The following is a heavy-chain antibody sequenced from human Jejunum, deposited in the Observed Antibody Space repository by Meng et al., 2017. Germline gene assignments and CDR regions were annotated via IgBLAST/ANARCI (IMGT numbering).Heavy chain of an antibody. CDR3: ARSDGIGSYGFKI. J-gene: IGHJ3*02. CDR1: GFTFSDYE. Sequence: GESLKISCAASGFTFSDYEMNWVRQAPGKGLEWVASISWSSGYIYYADSVKGRFSISRDDANNFLYLQMTSLSADDTAVYYCARSDGIGSYGFKIWGQGTMVTVSS. V-gene: IGHV3-21*01. CDR2: ISWSSGYI. D-gene: IGHD1-14*01.